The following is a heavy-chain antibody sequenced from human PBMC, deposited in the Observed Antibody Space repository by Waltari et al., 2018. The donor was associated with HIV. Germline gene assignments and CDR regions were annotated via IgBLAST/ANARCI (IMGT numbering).Heavy chain of an antibody. Sequence: QLQLQESGPGLVKPSETLSLTCTVSGGSISSSRYYWGWIRQPPGKGLEWIGSIYYSGSTYYNPSLKSRVTISVDTSKNQFSLKLSSVTAADTAVYYCARDTIAVAGNWFDPWGQGTLVTVSS. CDR3: ARDTIAVAGNWFDP. CDR2: IYYSGST. CDR1: GGSISSSRYY. J-gene: IGHJ5*02. D-gene: IGHD6-19*01. V-gene: IGHV4-39*07.